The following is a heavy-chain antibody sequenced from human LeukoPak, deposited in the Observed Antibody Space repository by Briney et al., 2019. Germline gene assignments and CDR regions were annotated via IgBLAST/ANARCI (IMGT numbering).Heavy chain of an antibody. V-gene: IGHV4-61*02. D-gene: IGHD6-13*01. CDR1: GGSISSGSYY. CDR3: ARAHRRWAAAGSFDY. Sequence: SKTLSLTCTVSGGSISSGSYYWSWIRQPAGKGLEWIGRIYTSGSTNYNPSLKSRVTISVDTSKNQFSLKLSSVTAADTAVYYCARAHRRWAAAGSFDYWGQGTLVTVSS. CDR2: IYTSGST. J-gene: IGHJ4*02.